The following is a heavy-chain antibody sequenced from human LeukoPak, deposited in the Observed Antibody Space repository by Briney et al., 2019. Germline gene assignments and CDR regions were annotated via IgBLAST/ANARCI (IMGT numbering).Heavy chain of an antibody. D-gene: IGHD3-10*01. CDR2: INTYNGNT. J-gene: IGHJ6*02. CDR3: ARGASGTYYIADSHYYNVDV. CDR1: GYTFINYG. Sequence: ASVKVSCKASGYTFINYGVNWLRQAPGQGLEWMGWINTYNGNTNHAQKFQGRVSMTTDTSTNTAYMELRSLSSDDTAIYYCARGASGTYYIADSHYYNVDVWGQGTTVTVS. V-gene: IGHV1-18*01.